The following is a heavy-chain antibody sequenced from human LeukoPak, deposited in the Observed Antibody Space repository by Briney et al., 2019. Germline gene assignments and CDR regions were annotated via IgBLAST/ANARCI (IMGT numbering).Heavy chain of an antibody. CDR2: ISSSSSCI. CDR3: ARGEVHYYGSGSDY. D-gene: IGHD3-10*01. Sequence: GGSLRLSCAASGFTFSSYNMNWVRQAPGKGLEWVSSISSSSSCIYYADSVKGRFTISRHNAKNSLYLQMNSLRAEDTAVYYCARGEVHYYGSGSDYWGQGTLVTVSS. CDR1: GFTFSSYN. V-gene: IGHV3-21*01. J-gene: IGHJ4*02.